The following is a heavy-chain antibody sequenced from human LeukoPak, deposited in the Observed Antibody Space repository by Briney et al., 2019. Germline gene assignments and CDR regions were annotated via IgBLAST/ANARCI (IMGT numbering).Heavy chain of an antibody. J-gene: IGHJ6*03. Sequence: GGSLRLSCAASGFTFSSYEMNWVRQAPGKGLECVSYISSSGSTIYYADSVKGRFTISRDNAKNSLYLQMNSLRAEDTAVYYCARVGWLTIYYYMDVWGKGTTVTISS. D-gene: IGHD5-12*01. CDR3: ARVGWLTIYYYMDV. CDR2: ISSSGSTI. CDR1: GFTFSSYE. V-gene: IGHV3-48*03.